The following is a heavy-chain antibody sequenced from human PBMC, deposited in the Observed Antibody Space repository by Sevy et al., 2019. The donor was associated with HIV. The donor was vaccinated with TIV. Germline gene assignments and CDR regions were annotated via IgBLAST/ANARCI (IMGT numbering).Heavy chain of an antibody. J-gene: IGHJ6*02. V-gene: IGHV3-30*18. CDR2: ISYDGSEK. D-gene: IGHD1-26*01. CDR1: GFIFSTYG. CDR3: AKMQGGSYNYYGMDV. Sequence: GGPLRLSCAASGFIFSTYGIHWVRQAPGKGLEWVAVISYDGSEKYYADSVRGRFTISRDNSKNTLYLQMNSLRVEDTAIYYCAKMQGGSYNYYGMDVWGQGTTVTVSS.